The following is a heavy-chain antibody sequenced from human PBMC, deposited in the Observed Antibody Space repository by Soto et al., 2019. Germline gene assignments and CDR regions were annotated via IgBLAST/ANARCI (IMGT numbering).Heavy chain of an antibody. D-gene: IGHD1-1*01. CDR2: IYYSGST. J-gene: IGHJ6*02. CDR1: GGSISSGDYY. V-gene: IGHV4-30-4*01. Sequence: PSETLSLTCTVSGGSISSGDYYWSWIRQPPGKGLEWIGYIYYSGSTYYNPSLKSRVTISVDTSKNQFSLKLSSVTAADTAVYYCARGVHSGGPHVYYYYYYGMDVWGQGTTVTVSS. CDR3: ARGVHSGGPHVYYYYYYGMDV.